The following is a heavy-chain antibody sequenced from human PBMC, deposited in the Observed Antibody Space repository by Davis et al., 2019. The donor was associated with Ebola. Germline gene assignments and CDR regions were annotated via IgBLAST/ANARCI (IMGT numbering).Heavy chain of an antibody. J-gene: IGHJ6*03. V-gene: IGHV4-34*01. Sequence: MPSETLSLTCAVSGGSFSNYYWSWIRQPPGKGLEWIGEINHSGSTNYNPSLKSRVTISVDTSKNQFSLKLSSVTAADTAVYYCARGVGAYYNMDVWGKGTTVTVSS. CDR3: ARGVGAYYNMDV. CDR1: GGSFSNYY. CDR2: INHSGST.